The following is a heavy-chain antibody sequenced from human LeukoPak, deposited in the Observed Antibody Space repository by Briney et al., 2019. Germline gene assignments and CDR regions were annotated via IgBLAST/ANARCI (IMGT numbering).Heavy chain of an antibody. CDR1: GVSISSSNSY. CDR3: ARAPRGSLGDWFDP. D-gene: IGHD1-26*01. J-gene: IGHJ5*02. CDR2: INHSGST. V-gene: IGHV4-39*07. Sequence: SETLSLTCTVSGVSISSSNSYWSWIRQPPGKGLEWIGEINHSGSTNYNPSLKSRVTISVDTSKNQFSLKLSSVTAADTAVYYCARAPRGSLGDWFDPWGQGTLVTVSS.